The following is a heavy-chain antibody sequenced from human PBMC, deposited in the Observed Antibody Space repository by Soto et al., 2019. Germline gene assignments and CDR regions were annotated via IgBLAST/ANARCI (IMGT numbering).Heavy chain of an antibody. CDR3: ARMNYDSSGYSIFDP. Sequence: SETLSLTCVVYGGSLSCYYWSWIRQPPGKGLEWIGQINHSGSTNYNPSLKSRVTISEDTSKNQFSLKLSAVTAADTAVYYCARMNYDSSGYSIFDPWGQGTLVTVSS. D-gene: IGHD3-22*01. J-gene: IGHJ5*02. CDR1: GGSLSCYY. CDR2: INHSGST. V-gene: IGHV4-34*01.